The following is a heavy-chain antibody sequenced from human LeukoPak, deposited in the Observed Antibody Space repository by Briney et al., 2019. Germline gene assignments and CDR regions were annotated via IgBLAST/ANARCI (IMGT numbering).Heavy chain of an antibody. V-gene: IGHV3-23*01. D-gene: IGHD2-15*01. CDR1: GFTFSSYA. CDR2: ISGGST. CDR3: AKGIVVVVAATRTYYFDY. Sequence: GGSLRLSCAASGFTFSSYAMSWVRQAPGKGLEWVSAISGGSTYYADSVKGRFTISRDNSKNTLYLQMNSLRAEDTAVYYCAKGIVVVVAATRTYYFDYWGQGTLVTVSS. J-gene: IGHJ4*02.